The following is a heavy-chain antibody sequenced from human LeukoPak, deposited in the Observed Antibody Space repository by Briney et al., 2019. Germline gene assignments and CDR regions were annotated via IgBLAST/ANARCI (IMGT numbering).Heavy chain of an antibody. CDR2: IYYSGSN. V-gene: IGHV4-59*01. CDR1: GGSISGYY. CDR3: ARSVVTLYWYFDL. D-gene: IGHD4-23*01. Sequence: PSETLSLTCTVSGGSISGYYYNWIRQPPAKGLEWIGYIYYSGSNNYNPSLKSRVTISLDTSKNQSSLKLSSVTTADTAVYYCARSVVTLYWYFDLWGRGTLVTVSS. J-gene: IGHJ2*01.